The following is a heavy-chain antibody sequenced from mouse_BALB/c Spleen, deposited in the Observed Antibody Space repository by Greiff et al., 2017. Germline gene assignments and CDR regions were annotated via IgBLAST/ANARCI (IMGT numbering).Heavy chain of an antibody. CDR1: GYAFSSSW. D-gene: IGHD2-2*01. CDR3: ARGGYAYYFDY. Sequence: VKLQESGPELVKPGASVKISCKASGYAFSSSWMNWVKQRPGQGLEWIGRIYPGDGDTNYNGKFKGKATLTADKSSSTAYMQLSSLTSVDSAVYFCARGGYAYYFDYWGQGTTLTVSA. CDR2: IYPGDGDT. V-gene: IGHV1-82*01. J-gene: IGHJ2*01.